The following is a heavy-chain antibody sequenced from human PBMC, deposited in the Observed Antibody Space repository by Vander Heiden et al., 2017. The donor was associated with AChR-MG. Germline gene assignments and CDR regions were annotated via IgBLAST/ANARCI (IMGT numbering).Heavy chain of an antibody. CDR1: GFTFSSYA. D-gene: IGHD3-3*01. CDR3: AKDPRYYDFWSGYFT. Sequence: EVQLLESGGGLVQPGGSLRLSCAASGFTFSSYAMSWVRQAPGKGLEWVSAIRGSGGSTYYADSVKGRFTIARDNSKNTLDLQMNSLRAEDTAVDYCAKDPRYYDFWSGYFTWGQGTLVTVS. V-gene: IGHV3-23*01. J-gene: IGHJ5*02. CDR2: IRGSGGST.